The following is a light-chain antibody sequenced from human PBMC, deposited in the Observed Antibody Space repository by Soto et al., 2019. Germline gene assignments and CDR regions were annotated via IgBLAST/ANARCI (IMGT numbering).Light chain of an antibody. CDR1: SSDVGGYNY. Sequence: QSVLTQPASVSGSPGQSITISCTGTSSDVGGYNYVSWYQQHPGKAPKLMIYDVSNRPSGVSNRFSGSKSGNTASLTISGLQAEDEADYYCSSYTSSNSLDNVIASGTKFTVL. CDR3: SSYTSSNSLDNV. CDR2: DVS. J-gene: IGLJ1*01. V-gene: IGLV2-14*01.